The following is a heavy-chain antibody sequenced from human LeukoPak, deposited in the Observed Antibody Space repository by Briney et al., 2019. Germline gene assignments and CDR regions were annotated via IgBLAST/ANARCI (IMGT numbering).Heavy chain of an antibody. D-gene: IGHD3-10*01. Sequence: ASVKVSCKASGGTFSSYAISWVRQTPGQGLEWVGRIIPILGIANYAQKFQGRVTITADKSTSTAYMELSSLRSEDTAVYYCARPYGSGSQLGYYYYGMDVWGQGTTVTVSS. CDR1: GGTFSSYA. J-gene: IGHJ6*02. CDR2: IIPILGIA. V-gene: IGHV1-69*04. CDR3: ARPYGSGSQLGYYYYGMDV.